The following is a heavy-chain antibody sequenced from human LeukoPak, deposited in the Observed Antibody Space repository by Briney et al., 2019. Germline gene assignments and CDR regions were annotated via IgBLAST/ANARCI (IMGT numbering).Heavy chain of an antibody. CDR3: ATAADIVATIPFDY. Sequence: GASVKVSCKVSGYTLTELSMHWVRQAPGKGLEWMGGFDPEDGETIYAQKFQGRVTMTEDTSTDTAYMELNSLRSEDTAVYYCATAADIVATIPFDYWGQGTLVTVSS. D-gene: IGHD5-12*01. V-gene: IGHV1-24*01. CDR1: GYTLTELS. CDR2: FDPEDGET. J-gene: IGHJ4*02.